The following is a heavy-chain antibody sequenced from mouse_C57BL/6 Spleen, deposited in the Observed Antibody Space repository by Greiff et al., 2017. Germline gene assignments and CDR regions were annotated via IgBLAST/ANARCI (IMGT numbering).Heavy chain of an antibody. CDR3: ARGGSWDFDV. J-gene: IGHJ1*03. CDR2: IYPSDSET. V-gene: IGHV1-61*01. Sequence: VQLQQPGAELVRPGSSVKLSCKASGYTFTSYWMDWVKQRPGQGLEWIGNIYPSDSETHYNQKFKDKATLTVDKSSSTAYMQLSSLTSEDSAVYYCARGGSWDFDVWGTGTTVTVSS. D-gene: IGHD3-1*01. CDR1: GYTFTSYW.